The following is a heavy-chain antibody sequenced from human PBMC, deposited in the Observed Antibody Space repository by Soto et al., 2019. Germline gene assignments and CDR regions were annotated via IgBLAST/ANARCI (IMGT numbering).Heavy chain of an antibody. V-gene: IGHV1-3*04. CDR2: INTGNGNT. Sequence: QVQLVQSGAEKKKPGASVRVSCKASGYTFTNYPIYWVRQAPGQRLEWMGGINTGNGNTKYSQKFQDRLTINRDTSATTAYMELSSLTSEDTAVYYCAKGDVAIYPAMDVWGQGTPVTVS. CDR3: AKGDVAIYPAMDV. J-gene: IGHJ6*02. D-gene: IGHD3-9*01. CDR1: GYTFTNYP.